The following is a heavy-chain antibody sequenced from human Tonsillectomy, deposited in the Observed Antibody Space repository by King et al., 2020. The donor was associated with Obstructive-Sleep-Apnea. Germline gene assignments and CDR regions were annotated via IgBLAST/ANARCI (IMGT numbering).Heavy chain of an antibody. CDR3: ARERLTKSTDAFDI. CDR2: IKQDGSEK. CDR1: GFTFSSYW. Sequence: QLVQSGGGLVQPGGSLRLSCAASGFTFSSYWMSWVRQAPGKGLEWVANIKQDGSEKYYVDSVKGRFTISRDNAKNSLYLQMNSLRAEDTAVYYCARERLTKSTDAFDIWGQGTMVTVSS. V-gene: IGHV3-7*03. J-gene: IGHJ3*02.